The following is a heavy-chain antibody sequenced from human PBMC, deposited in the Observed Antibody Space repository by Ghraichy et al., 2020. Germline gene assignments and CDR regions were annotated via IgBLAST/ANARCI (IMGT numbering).Heavy chain of an antibody. CDR3: ASSPKQQLGRFDY. D-gene: IGHD6-13*01. J-gene: IGHJ4*02. V-gene: IGHV4-59*01. Sequence: SETLSLTCTVSGGSISSYYWSWIRQPPGKGLEWIGYIYYSGSTNYNPSLKSRVTISVDTSKNQFSLKLSSVTAADTAVYYCASSPKQQLGRFDYWGQGTLVTVSS. CDR1: GGSISSYY. CDR2: IYYSGST.